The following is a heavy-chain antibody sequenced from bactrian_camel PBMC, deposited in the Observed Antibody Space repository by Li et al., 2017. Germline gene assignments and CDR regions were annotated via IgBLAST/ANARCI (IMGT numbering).Heavy chain of an antibody. J-gene: IGHJ4*01. D-gene: IGHD1*01. CDR3: AAGTLDCSGGLPIPY. CDR2: IRTTGGGNT. V-gene: IGHV3S1*01. CDR1: GYRHSSGVC. Sequence: HVQLVESGGGSVQAGGSLRLSCEASGYRHSSGVCAGWFRQAPGKKRVGVAAIRTTGGGNTYYDPAVKGRFTISRDVAKNTVYLQMNNLKPEDTAMYYCAAGTLDCSGGLPIPYWGQGTQVTVS.